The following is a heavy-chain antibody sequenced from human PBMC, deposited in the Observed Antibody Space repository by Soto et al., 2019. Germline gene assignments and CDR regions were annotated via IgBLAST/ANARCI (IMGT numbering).Heavy chain of an antibody. J-gene: IGHJ5*02. CDR2: INHSGST. CDR1: GGSFSGYY. D-gene: IGHD5-18*01. Sequence: QVQLQQWGAGLLKPSETLSLTCAVYGGSFSGYYWSWIRQPPGKGLEWIGEINHSGSTNYNPSLKSRVTISVDTSKNQFSLKLSSVTAADTAVYYCARKGGEYQLPQIRGERGYSYGRPRNNWFDPWGQGTLVTVSS. CDR3: ARKGGEYQLPQIRGERGYSYGRPRNNWFDP. V-gene: IGHV4-34*01.